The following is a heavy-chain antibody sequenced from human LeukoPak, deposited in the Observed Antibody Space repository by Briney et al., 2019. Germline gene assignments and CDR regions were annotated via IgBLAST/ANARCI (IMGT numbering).Heavy chain of an antibody. CDR2: IKQDESEK. CDR3: AKDPTFIVVVTAIPTLGY. J-gene: IGHJ4*02. Sequence: PGGSLRLSCEASGFTFSRYWMTWVRQAPGKGLEWVANIKQDESEKRYVDSVKGRFTISRDNSKNTLYLQMNSLRAGDTAVYYCAKDPTFIVVVTAIPTLGYWGQGTLVTVSS. D-gene: IGHD2-21*02. CDR1: GFTFSRYW. V-gene: IGHV3-7*03.